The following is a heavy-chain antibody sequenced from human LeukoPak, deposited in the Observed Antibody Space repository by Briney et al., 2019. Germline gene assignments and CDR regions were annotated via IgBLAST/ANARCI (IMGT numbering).Heavy chain of an antibody. D-gene: IGHD2-15*01. Sequence: GGSLRLSCAASGFTFSSYWMSWVRQAPGKGLEWVANIKQDGSEKYYVDSVKGRFTISRDNAKNSLYLQMYSLRAEDTAVYYCASGWQLSALDYWGQGTLVTVSS. V-gene: IGHV3-7*01. CDR2: IKQDGSEK. CDR1: GFTFSSYW. J-gene: IGHJ4*02. CDR3: ASGWQLSALDY.